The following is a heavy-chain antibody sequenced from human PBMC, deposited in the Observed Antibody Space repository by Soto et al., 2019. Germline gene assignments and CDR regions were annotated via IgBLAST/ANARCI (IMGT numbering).Heavy chain of an antibody. Sequence: SETLSLTCTVSVDSISSADYYWSWIRQTPGKGLEWIGHIFYSGTTYYNPSLKSRLTISVDTSKNHFSLRLTSVTAADTAVYYCARDLWVEPELYYYGMDVWGQGTTVTVS. CDR1: VDSISSADYY. V-gene: IGHV4-30-4*01. D-gene: IGHD1-1*01. J-gene: IGHJ6*02. CDR2: IFYSGTT. CDR3: ARDLWVEPELYYYGMDV.